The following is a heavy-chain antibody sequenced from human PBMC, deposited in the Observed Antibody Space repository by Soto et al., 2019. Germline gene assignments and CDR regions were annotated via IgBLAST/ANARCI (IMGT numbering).Heavy chain of an antibody. J-gene: IGHJ5*02. CDR3: VRDGCSSPGCPWRFDP. CDR1: GFTFRSYW. Sequence: EVQLVESGGGLVQPGGSLRLSCAASGFTFRSYWMSWVRQVPGKGLEWVANIKEDGTEKNYVDSVKGRFTISRDNAKNSLYLQMDSLRAEDTALYYCVRDGCSSPGCPWRFDPWGQGTLVTVSS. CDR2: IKEDGTEK. D-gene: IGHD2-2*01. V-gene: IGHV3-7*01.